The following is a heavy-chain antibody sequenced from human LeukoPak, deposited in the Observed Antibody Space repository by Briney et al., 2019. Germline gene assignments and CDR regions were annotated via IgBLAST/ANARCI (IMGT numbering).Heavy chain of an antibody. Sequence: GGSLRLSCAASGFTVSSNCMSWVRQAPGKGLEWVSVIYSGGSTYYADSVKGRFTISRDNSKNTLYLQMNSLRAEDTAVYYCARALYSSSIYWGQGTLVTVSS. V-gene: IGHV3-53*01. D-gene: IGHD6-6*01. CDR2: IYSGGST. J-gene: IGHJ4*02. CDR1: GFTVSSNC. CDR3: ARALYSSSIY.